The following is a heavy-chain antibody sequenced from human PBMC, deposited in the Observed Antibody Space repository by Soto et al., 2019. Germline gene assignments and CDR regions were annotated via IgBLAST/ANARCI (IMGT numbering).Heavy chain of an antibody. CDR1: GDSVSSNSAA. CDR3: ARQRGAVAGRPYGMDV. V-gene: IGHV6-1*01. J-gene: IGHJ6*02. Sequence: SQTLSLTCAISGDSVSSNSAAWNWIRQSPSRGLEWLGRTYYRSKWYNDYAVSVKSRITINPDKSKNQFALQLNSVTPEDTAVYYCARQRGAVAGRPYGMDVWGQGTTVTVSS. D-gene: IGHD6-19*01. CDR2: TYYRSKWYN.